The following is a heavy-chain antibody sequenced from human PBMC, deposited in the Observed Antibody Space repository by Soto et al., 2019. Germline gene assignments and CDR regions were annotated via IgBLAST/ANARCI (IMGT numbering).Heavy chain of an antibody. D-gene: IGHD6-19*01. V-gene: IGHV3-23*01. CDR2: ISGSGGST. CDR3: AEDRRSYSSGHQPFDY. Sequence: PGGSLRLSCAASGFTFSSYAMSWVRQAPGKGLEWVSAISGSGGSTYYADSVKGRFTISRDNSKNTLYLQMNSLRAEDTAVYYCAEDRRSYSSGHQPFDYWGQGTLVTVSS. CDR1: GFTFSSYA. J-gene: IGHJ4*02.